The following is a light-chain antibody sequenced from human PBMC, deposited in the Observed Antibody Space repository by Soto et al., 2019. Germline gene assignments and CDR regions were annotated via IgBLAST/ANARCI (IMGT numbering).Light chain of an antibody. CDR3: QQFNSYPRT. CDR1: QGISSY. Sequence: IQLTQSPSSLFASVGDRVIITCRASQGISSYLAWYQQKPGKAPNLLVYAAFTLQSGVPSRFSGSGSGTDFTLTISRLQPEDFETYFCQQFNSYPRTFGPGTKVDIK. J-gene: IGKJ3*01. V-gene: IGKV1-9*01. CDR2: AAF.